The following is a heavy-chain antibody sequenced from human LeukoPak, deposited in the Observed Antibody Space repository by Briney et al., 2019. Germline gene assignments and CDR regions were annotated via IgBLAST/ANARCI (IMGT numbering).Heavy chain of an antibody. CDR2: INPSGGST. J-gene: IGHJ3*02. Sequence: GASVKVSCKASGYTFTSYYMHWVRQAPGQGLEWMGLINPSGGSTSYAQKFQGRVTMTRDMSTSTVYMELSSLRSEDTAVYYCARVSHCSGGSCYFDAFDIWGQGTMVTVSS. CDR1: GYTFTSYY. CDR3: ARVSHCSGGSCYFDAFDI. V-gene: IGHV1-46*01. D-gene: IGHD2-15*01.